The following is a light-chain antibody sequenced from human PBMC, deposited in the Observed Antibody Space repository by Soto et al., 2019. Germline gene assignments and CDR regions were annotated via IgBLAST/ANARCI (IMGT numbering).Light chain of an antibody. CDR2: GAS. CDR1: QSVSSSY. J-gene: IGKJ5*01. V-gene: IGKV3-20*01. CDR3: QQTYTSPEIP. Sequence: TVLTQSPATLYLSPGARAPLSCRASQSVSSSYLAWYQQKPGQAPRLLIYGASSRATGIPDRFSGSGSGTDFTLTISSLQPEDFAIYYCQQTYTSPEIPFGQVTRLAIK.